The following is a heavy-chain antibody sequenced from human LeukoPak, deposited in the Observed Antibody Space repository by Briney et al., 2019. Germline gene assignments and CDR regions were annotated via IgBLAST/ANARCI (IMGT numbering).Heavy chain of an antibody. D-gene: IGHD3-10*01. V-gene: IGHV1-2*02. CDR1: GYTFTNYG. J-gene: IGHJ4*02. Sequence: GASVKVSCKASGYTFTNYGITWVRQAPGQGLEWMGWINPNSGGTNYAQKFQGRVTMTRDTSITTAYMELNGLRSDDTAVYYCAREGREFGPHKLAGFDYWGQGTLVTVSS. CDR3: AREGREFGPHKLAGFDY. CDR2: INPNSGGT.